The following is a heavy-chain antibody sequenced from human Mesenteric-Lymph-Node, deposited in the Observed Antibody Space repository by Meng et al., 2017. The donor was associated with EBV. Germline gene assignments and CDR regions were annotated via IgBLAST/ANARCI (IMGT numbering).Heavy chain of an antibody. CDR2: ISPYNGNT. CDR3: ARDGSGDGYTFDY. J-gene: IGHJ4*02. Sequence: QVQVVQSGAEVKKPGDSVKVSCKASGYTFTNYGINWVRQAPGQGIEWMGGISPYNGNTYSAQKFQGRVTMTTDTSTDTAYIELRSLRSDDTAVYSCARDGSGDGYTFDYWGQGTLVTASS. V-gene: IGHV1-18*01. CDR1: GYTFTNYG. D-gene: IGHD5-24*01.